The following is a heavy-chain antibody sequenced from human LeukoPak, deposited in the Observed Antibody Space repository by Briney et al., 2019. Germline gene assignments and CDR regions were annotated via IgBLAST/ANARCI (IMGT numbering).Heavy chain of an antibody. V-gene: IGHV4-59*01. CDR2: IYYSGST. J-gene: IGHJ4*02. CDR3: ARGRISSSY. CDR1: GGSISSYY. Sequence: SETLSLTCTVSGGSISSYYWSWVRQPPGKGLEWIGYIYYSGSTNYNPSLKSRLTISIDTSKNQISLKLSSVTAADTAVYYCARGRISSSYWGQGTLVTVSS. D-gene: IGHD6-13*01.